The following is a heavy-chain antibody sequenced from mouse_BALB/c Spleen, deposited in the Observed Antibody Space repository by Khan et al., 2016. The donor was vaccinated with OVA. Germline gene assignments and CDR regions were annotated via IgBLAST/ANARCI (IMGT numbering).Heavy chain of an antibody. CDR2: INTNVGCT. J-gene: IGHJ2*01. CDR1: GFTFSSYG. D-gene: IGHD2-1*01. V-gene: IGHV5-6-3*01. Sequence: EVELVESGGGLVQPGGSLKLSCAASGFTFSSYGMSWVRQTPDKRLELVATINTNVGCTYYPDSVKGRFTISRDNAKNTLYLQMSSLKSEDTAMYYGARIGIIDYGNYAYYFDYWGQGTTLTVSS. CDR3: ARIGIIDYGNYAYYFDY.